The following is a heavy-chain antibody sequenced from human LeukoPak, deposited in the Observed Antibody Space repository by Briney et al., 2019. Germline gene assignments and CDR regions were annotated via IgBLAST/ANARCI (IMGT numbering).Heavy chain of an antibody. CDR3: ARDRGSCYDY. J-gene: IGHJ4*02. Sequence: PSETLSLTCTVSGGSISSSSYYWGWIRQPPGKGLEWIGSIYYSGSTYYNPSLKSRVTISVDTSKNQFSLKLSSVTAADTAVYYCARDRGSCYDYWGQGTLVTVSS. D-gene: IGHD2-15*01. V-gene: IGHV4-39*07. CDR2: IYYSGST. CDR1: GGSISSSSYY.